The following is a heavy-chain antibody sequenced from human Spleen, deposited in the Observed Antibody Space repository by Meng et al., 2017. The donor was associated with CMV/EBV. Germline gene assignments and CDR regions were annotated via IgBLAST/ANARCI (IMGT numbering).Heavy chain of an antibody. J-gene: IGHJ5*02. Sequence: QVPLLQSGAEVKKPGASVKVSCKASGYTFTSYDINWVRQATGQGLEWMGWMNPNSVNTGYAQKFQCRVTMTRNTSISTAYMEVISLRSEVTAVYYCARGDSFIAARLGRWFDPWGQGTLVTVSS. CDR2: MNPNSVNT. CDR3: ARGDSFIAARLGRWFDP. V-gene: IGHV1-8*01. CDR1: GYTFTSYD. D-gene: IGHD6-6*01.